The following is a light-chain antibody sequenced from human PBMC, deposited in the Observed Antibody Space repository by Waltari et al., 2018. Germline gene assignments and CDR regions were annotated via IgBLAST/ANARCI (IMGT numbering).Light chain of an antibody. CDR3: QQRSNWPQYT. V-gene: IGKV3-15*01. J-gene: IGKJ2*01. CDR1: QSVGSK. CDR2: GAS. Sequence: EIVMTQSPATLSVSPGERATLSCRASQSVGSKLAWYQQKPGQAPRLLIYGASTRATGIPARFSGSGSGTEFTLTISSLEPDDFAVYYCQQRSNWPQYTFGQGTKLEIK.